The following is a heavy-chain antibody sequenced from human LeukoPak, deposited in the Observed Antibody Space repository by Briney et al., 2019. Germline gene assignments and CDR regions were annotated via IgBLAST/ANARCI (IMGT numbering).Heavy chain of an antibody. V-gene: IGHV3-33*01. J-gene: IGHJ4*02. Sequence: PGGSLRLSCAASGFTFSSYGMHWVRQAPGKGLEGVAVIWYDGSNKYYADSVKGRFTISRDNSKNTLYLQMNSLRAEDTAVYYCARDLGGSFDYWGQGTLVTVSS. D-gene: IGHD3-16*01. CDR1: GFTFSSYG. CDR2: IWYDGSNK. CDR3: ARDLGGSFDY.